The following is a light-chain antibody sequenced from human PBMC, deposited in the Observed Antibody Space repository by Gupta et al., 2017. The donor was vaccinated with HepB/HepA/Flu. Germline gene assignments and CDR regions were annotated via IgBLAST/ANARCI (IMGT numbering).Light chain of an antibody. CDR2: GTS. CDR1: QSVSSNY. J-gene: IGKJ4*01. CDR3: QHYGNSPQFT. Sequence: EIVLTQSPGTLSLSPGERATLSCRASQSVSSNYLAWYQQKPGQAPRLLVYGTSSRASGIPDRFSGSGSGTDFTLTISRLEPEDFAVYYCQHYGNSPQFTFGGGTKVEIK. V-gene: IGKV3-20*01.